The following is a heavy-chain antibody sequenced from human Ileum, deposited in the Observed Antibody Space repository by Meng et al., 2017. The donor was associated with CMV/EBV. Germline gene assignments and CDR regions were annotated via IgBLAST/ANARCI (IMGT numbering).Heavy chain of an antibody. Sequence: GGSLRLSCAASGFTFSAYWMHWVRQAPGKGLVWVSHINGDGSNTSYADSVRGRCTISRDNAKNTLYLQMSSLRVEDTAVYYCATSMLRGLSRSYYPKDVWGQGTTVTVSS. CDR1: GFTFSAYW. CDR3: ATSMLRGLSRSYYPKDV. J-gene: IGHJ6*02. D-gene: IGHD3-10*01. V-gene: IGHV3-74*01. CDR2: INGDGSNT.